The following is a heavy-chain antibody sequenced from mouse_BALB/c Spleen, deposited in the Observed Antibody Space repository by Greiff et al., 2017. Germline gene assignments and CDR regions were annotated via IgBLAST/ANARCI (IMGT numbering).Heavy chain of an antibody. CDR1: GFTFSSYG. V-gene: IGHV5-6*01. CDR2: ISSGGSYT. Sequence: EVHLVESGGDLVKPGGSLKLSCAASGFTFSSYGMSWVRQTPDKRLEWVATISSGGSYTYYPDSVKGRFTISRDNAKNTLYLQMSSLKSEDTAMYYCARHEYYRYDGGFAYWGQGTLVTVSA. D-gene: IGHD2-14*01. J-gene: IGHJ3*01. CDR3: ARHEYYRYDGGFAY.